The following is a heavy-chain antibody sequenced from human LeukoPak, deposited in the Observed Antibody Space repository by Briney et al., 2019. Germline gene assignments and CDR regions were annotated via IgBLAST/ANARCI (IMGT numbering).Heavy chain of an antibody. Sequence: GASVKVSCEASGYTFTGYYMHWVRQAPGQGLEWMGWINPNSGGTNYAQKFQGRVTMTRDTSISTAYMELSRLRSDDTAVYYCAGPTTHSYYYYYMDVWGKGTTVTVSS. CDR3: AGPTTHSYYYYYMDV. J-gene: IGHJ6*03. CDR2: INPNSGGT. CDR1: GYTFTGYY. D-gene: IGHD1-1*01. V-gene: IGHV1-2*02.